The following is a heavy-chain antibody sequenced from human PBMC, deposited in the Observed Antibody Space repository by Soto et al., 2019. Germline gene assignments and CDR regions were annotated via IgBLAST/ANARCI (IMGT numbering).Heavy chain of an antibody. J-gene: IGHJ6*02. Sequence: GGSLRLSCAASGFTFSNYGMHWVRQAPGKGLEWVAIIWHDGNNKYYADSVRGRFIISRDNSKDRLYLQMNSLRAEDTAVYYCASDLVGASDSYGLDVWGQGTPVTVSS. CDR3: ASDLVGASDSYGLDV. V-gene: IGHV3-33*01. CDR1: GFTFSNYG. CDR2: IWHDGNNK. D-gene: IGHD1-26*01.